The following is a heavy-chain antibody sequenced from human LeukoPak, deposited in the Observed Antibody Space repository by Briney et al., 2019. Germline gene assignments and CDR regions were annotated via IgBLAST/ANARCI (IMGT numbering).Heavy chain of an antibody. J-gene: IGHJ4*02. CDR1: GGSISSGDYY. CDR3: ARHTTLFGHFAY. CDR2: IYYSGST. Sequence: SSETLSLTCTVSGGSISSGDYYWSWIRQPPGKGLEWIGYIYYSGSTYYNPSLKSRVTISVDTSKNQFSLKLSSVTAADTAVYYCARHTTLFGHFAYWGQGTLVTVSS. V-gene: IGHV4-30-4*01. D-gene: IGHD3-3*01.